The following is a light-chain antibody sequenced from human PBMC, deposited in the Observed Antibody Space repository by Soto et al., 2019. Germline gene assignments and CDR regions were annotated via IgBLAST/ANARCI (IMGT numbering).Light chain of an antibody. CDR3: QQYGRSPFT. J-gene: IGKJ3*01. V-gene: IGKV3-20*01. CDR1: QSVSSSY. CDR2: GAS. Sequence: EIVLTQSPATLSLSPGERATLSCRASQSVSSSYLARYQQKPGQAPRLLIYGASSRATGIPGRFSGSGSGTDFTFTISRLEPEDFAVYYCQQYGRSPFTFGPGTKVDIK.